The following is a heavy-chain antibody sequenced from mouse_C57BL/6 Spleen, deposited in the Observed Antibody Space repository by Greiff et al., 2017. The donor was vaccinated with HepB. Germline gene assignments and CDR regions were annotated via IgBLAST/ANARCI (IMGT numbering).Heavy chain of an antibody. V-gene: IGHV1-52*01. J-gene: IGHJ4*01. Sequence: VQLQQSGAELVRPGSSVKLSCKASGYAFTSYWMHWVKQRPIQGLEWIGNIDPSDSETHYNQKFKDKATLTVDKSSSTAYMQLSSLTSEGSAVYYCARGQSYAMDYWGQGTSVTVSS. CDR2: IDPSDSET. D-gene: IGHD6-1*01. CDR1: GYAFTSYW. CDR3: ARGQSYAMDY.